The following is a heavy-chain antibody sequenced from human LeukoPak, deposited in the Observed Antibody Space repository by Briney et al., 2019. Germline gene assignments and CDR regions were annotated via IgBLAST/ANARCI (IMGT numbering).Heavy chain of an antibody. CDR1: GFSFSSYW. D-gene: IGHD4-17*01. CDR2: LNSDGSST. Sequence: GGSLRLSCAASGFSFSSYWMHWVRQAPGKGLVWVSRLNSDGSSTSYADSVKGRFTISRDNAKNTLYLQMNSLRAEDTAVYYCPRQGGDDAFDVWGQGTMVTVSS. CDR3: PRQGGDDAFDV. J-gene: IGHJ3*01. V-gene: IGHV3-74*01.